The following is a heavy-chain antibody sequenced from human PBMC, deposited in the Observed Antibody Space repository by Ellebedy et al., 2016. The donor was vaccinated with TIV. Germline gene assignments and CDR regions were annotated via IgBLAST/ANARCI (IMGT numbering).Heavy chain of an antibody. Sequence: GESLKIPCAASGFTFSSYWMNWVRQLPGKGLEWVANINHDGSAKNYIDSVKGRFTISRDNAKNSLYLQMNSLRVEDTAVYYCAGGAVWITGLWGRGTRVSVSP. CDR3: AGGAVWITGL. CDR1: GFTFSSYW. V-gene: IGHV3-7*03. J-gene: IGHJ2*01. D-gene: IGHD1-1*01. CDR2: INHDGSAK.